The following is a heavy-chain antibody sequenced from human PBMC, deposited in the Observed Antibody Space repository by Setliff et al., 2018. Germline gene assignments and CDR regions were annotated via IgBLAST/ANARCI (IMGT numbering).Heavy chain of an antibody. CDR3: ARQLIGVTDGTFDP. CDR1: GYTFSNYG. J-gene: IGHJ5*02. Sequence: ASVKVSCKASGYTFSNYGISWVRQAPGQGLEWMGWINPDSGETVYAHKFQGKIIMTRDTSVSTAYVDVMSDDTAVYYCARQLIGVTDGTFDPWGQGTLVTVSS. V-gene: IGHV1-2*07. D-gene: IGHD1-1*01. CDR2: INPDSGET.